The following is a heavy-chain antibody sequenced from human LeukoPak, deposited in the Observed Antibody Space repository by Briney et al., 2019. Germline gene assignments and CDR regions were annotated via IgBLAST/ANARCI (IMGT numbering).Heavy chain of an antibody. CDR3: AKGAYDAFDI. CDR1: GFTFSSYS. V-gene: IGHV3-30*02. J-gene: IGHJ3*02. CDR2: VRYDGSNK. Sequence: GGSLRLSCAASGFTFSSYSMNWVRQAPGKGLEWVAFVRYDGSNKYYADSVKGRFTISRDNSKNTLYLQMNSLRAEDTAVYYCAKGAYDAFDIWGQGTMLTVSS.